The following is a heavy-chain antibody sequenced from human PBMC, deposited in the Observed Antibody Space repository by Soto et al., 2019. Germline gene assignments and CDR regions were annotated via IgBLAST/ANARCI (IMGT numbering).Heavy chain of an antibody. D-gene: IGHD3-10*01. V-gene: IGHV1-24*01. CDR2: FDPEDGET. CDR3: ATAPPDSMVRGENYYYYGMDV. J-gene: IGHJ6*02. Sequence: ASVKVSCKVSGYTLTELSMHCVRQAPGKGLEWMGGFDPEDGETIYAQKFQGRVTMTEDTSTDTAYMELSSLRSEDTAVYYCATAPPDSMVRGENYYYYGMDVWGQGTTVTVSS. CDR1: GYTLTELS.